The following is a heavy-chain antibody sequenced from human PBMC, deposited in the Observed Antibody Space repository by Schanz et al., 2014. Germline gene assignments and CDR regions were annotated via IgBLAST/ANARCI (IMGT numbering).Heavy chain of an antibody. J-gene: IGHJ4*02. D-gene: IGHD1-26*01. CDR2: IKPDGSEK. CDR1: GFTFSAYW. Sequence: VQLVESGGGLVQPGRSLRLSCAASGFTFSAYWMTWVRQAPGKGLDWVGIIKPDGSEKFYVDSVKGRFTISRDNAKNLMYLHLNSLRAEDTAVYYCAREVGGSFGQHYWGQGALVTVSS. CDR3: AREVGGSFGQHY. V-gene: IGHV3-7*01.